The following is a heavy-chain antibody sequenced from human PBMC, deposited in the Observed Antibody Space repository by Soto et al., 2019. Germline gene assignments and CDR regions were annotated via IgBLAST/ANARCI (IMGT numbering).Heavy chain of an antibody. CDR1: GYTFTAHW. D-gene: IGHD4-17*01. CDR2: IYPDDSDT. V-gene: IGHV5-51*01. Sequence: GESLKISCKGSGYTFTAHWIAWVRQMPGKRLEWMGLIYPDDSDTRYSPSFQGQVTISADKSSNTDYLQWSSLKASDTAIYYCARLAGEYIGRCFHYWGQERRVTVCS. CDR3: ARLAGEYIGRCFHY. J-gene: IGHJ4*02.